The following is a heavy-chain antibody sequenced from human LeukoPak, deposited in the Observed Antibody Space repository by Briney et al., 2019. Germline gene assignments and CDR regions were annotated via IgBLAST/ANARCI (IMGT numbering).Heavy chain of an antibody. J-gene: IGHJ4*02. V-gene: IGHV3-53*01. CDR1: GFTVRDSY. D-gene: IGHD3-10*01. Sequence: GGSLRLSCAASGFTVRDSYMSWVRQAPGKRLEWLAFIYVSGTTFYAASVKGRFTISRDNSKNTVYIQMNSLRAEDTALYYCGRHAYGGSPPLNWGQGTLVTVSS. CDR2: IYVSGTT. CDR3: GRHAYGGSPPLN.